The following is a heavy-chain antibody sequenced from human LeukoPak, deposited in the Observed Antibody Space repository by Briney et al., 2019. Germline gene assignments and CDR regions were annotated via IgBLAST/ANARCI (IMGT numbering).Heavy chain of an antibody. J-gene: IGHJ4*02. D-gene: IGHD3-3*01. CDR1: GFTFSSYA. V-gene: IGHV3-23*01. CDR3: AKRKGGLRDPDY. CDR2: ISGRGDRT. Sequence: GGSLRLSCADSGFTFSSYAMSWVRQAPGKGLEWVSAISGRGDRTYYADSVKGRFTISRDNSKNTLYLQMNSLRAEDTAVYYCAKRKGGLRDPDYWGQGTLVTVSS.